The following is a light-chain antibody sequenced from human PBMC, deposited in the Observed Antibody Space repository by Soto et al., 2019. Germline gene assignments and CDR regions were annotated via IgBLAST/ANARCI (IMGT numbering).Light chain of an antibody. V-gene: IGKV3D-15*01. Sequence: FVLTQSPGNLSLSPGERSTISCSSSQSVSSNLAWYQQKPGQAPRLLIYDTSIRATGIPARFSGSGSGTEFTLSISSLQSEDFAVYYCQQYNNWPAITFGQGTRLEIK. J-gene: IGKJ5*01. CDR1: QSVSSN. CDR2: DTS. CDR3: QQYNNWPAIT.